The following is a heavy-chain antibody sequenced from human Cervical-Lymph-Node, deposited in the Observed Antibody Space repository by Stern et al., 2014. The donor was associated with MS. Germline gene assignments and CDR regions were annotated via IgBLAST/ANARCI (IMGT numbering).Heavy chain of an antibody. Sequence: EVQLLESGGGLVQPGGSLRLSCAASGFNFSSYWMHWVRQFPEKGLFWVSQINRDGSDTSYADSVKGRFSISRDNIRNMLYLRMTSLRAEDTAVYYCARGVGDYWGQGARVTVSS. J-gene: IGHJ4*02. V-gene: IGHV3-74*02. CDR2: INRDGSDT. CDR1: GFNFSSYW. CDR3: ARGVGDY. D-gene: IGHD3-16*01.